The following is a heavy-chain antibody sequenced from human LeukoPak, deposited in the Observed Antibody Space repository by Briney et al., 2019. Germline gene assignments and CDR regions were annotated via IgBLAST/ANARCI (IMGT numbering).Heavy chain of an antibody. CDR3: ARENSNSWYLDY. D-gene: IGHD6-13*01. V-gene: IGHV4-59*01. Sequence: PSETLSLTCTVSGGSISTYYWSWIRQSPGKGLEWIGYIYNSGSTNYNPSLKSRVTISVDTSKNQFSLKLSSVTAADTAVYYCARENSNSWYLDYWGQGTLVTVSS. J-gene: IGHJ4*02. CDR1: GGSISTYY. CDR2: IYNSGST.